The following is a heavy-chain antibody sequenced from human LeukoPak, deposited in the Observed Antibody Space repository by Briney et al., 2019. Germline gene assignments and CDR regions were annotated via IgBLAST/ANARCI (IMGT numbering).Heavy chain of an antibody. J-gene: IGHJ4*02. CDR1: GGSISSYY. V-gene: IGHV4-59*01. CDR3: AGRRGYYFDY. CDR2: IYYSGST. D-gene: IGHD3-10*01. Sequence: SETPSLTCTVSGGSISSYYWSWIRQPPGKGLERIGYIYYSGSTNYNPSLKSRVTISVDTSKNQFSLKLSSVTAADTAVYYCAGRRGYYFDYWGQGTLVTVSS.